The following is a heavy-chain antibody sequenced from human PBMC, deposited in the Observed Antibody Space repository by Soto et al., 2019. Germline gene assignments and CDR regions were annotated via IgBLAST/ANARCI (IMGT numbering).Heavy chain of an antibody. Sequence: ASVKVSCKASGGTFSSYAISWVRQAPGQGLEWMGGINPIFGTPHYAQKYQGRVTITADTFTNTAYMELTRLTSDDTAVYFCAREGRHFDYWGQGTLVTVSS. V-gene: IGHV1-69*06. CDR2: INPIFGTP. CDR1: GGTFSSYA. J-gene: IGHJ4*02. CDR3: AREGRHFDY.